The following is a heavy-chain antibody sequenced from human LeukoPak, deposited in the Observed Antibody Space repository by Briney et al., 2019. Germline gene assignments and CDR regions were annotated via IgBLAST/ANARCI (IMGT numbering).Heavy chain of an antibody. CDR1: GVSISSTNYF. CDR2: LLYSGFT. J-gene: IGHJ4*02. V-gene: IGHV4-39*07. Sequence: PSETLSLACSVSGVSISSTNYFWGWIRQPPGKGLEWIGGLLYSGFTYYHPSLKSRVSISVDTSKNQFSLKLTSVTAADTAVYSCFADRGGDQGDSWGQGTLVTVSS. CDR3: FADRGGDQGDS. D-gene: IGHD3-10*01.